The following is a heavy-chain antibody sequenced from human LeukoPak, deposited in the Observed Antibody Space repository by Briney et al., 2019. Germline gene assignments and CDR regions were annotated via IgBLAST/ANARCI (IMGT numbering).Heavy chain of an antibody. V-gene: IGHV3-23*01. D-gene: IGHD3-22*01. CDR2: ISGTSFGT. Sequence: PGGSLRLSCAASGFTFSSYAMSWVRQAPGKGLEWVSTISGTSFGTYYADSGKGRFTISRDNSKSTMYLQMNSLRAEDSAVYYCAKHSYDSSGANLDSWGQGTLV. J-gene: IGHJ4*02. CDR1: GFTFSSYA. CDR3: AKHSYDSSGANLDS.